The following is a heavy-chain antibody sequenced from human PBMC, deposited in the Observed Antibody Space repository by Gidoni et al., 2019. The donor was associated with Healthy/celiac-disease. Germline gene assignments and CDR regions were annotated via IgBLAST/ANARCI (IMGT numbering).Heavy chain of an antibody. D-gene: IGHD3-10*01. Sequence: QVQLVQSGVERKKPGASVKVSCKASGYTFTSYYMHWVRQAPGQGLEWMGIINPSGGSTSYAQKFQGRVTMTRDTSTSTVYMELSSLRSEDTAVYYCARDPTYYGSGSYYFDYWGQGTLVTVSS. CDR2: INPSGGST. V-gene: IGHV1-46*01. CDR1: GYTFTSYY. CDR3: ARDPTYYGSGSYYFDY. J-gene: IGHJ4*02.